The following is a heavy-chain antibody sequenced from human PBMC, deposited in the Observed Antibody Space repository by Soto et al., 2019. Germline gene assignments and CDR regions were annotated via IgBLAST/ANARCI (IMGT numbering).Heavy chain of an antibody. J-gene: IGHJ4*02. V-gene: IGHV4-39*01. CDR2: IYYSGST. Sequence: SETLSLTCTVSGGSISSSSYYSSWIRQPPGKGLEWIGSIYYSGSTYYNPSLKSRVTISVDTSKNQFSLKLSSVTAADTAVYYCARASSGWYKHFDYWGQGTLVTVSS. D-gene: IGHD6-19*01. CDR1: GGSISSSSYY. CDR3: ARASSGWYKHFDY.